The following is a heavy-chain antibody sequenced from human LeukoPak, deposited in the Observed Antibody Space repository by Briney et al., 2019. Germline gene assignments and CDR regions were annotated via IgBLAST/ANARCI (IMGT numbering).Heavy chain of an antibody. CDR3: ARGLGDYNTDWFPVSGY. J-gene: IGHJ4*02. CDR1: GYTFTTYD. Sequence: ASVKVSCKASGYTFTTYDMTWVRQATGQGLEWMGWMNPGSGDTAYAQKFQGRVTMTRDTSISTAYMELNSLGSEDTAIYYCARGLGDYNTDWFPVSGYWGQGTLVTVSS. V-gene: IGHV1-8*01. D-gene: IGHD3-9*01. CDR2: MNPGSGDT.